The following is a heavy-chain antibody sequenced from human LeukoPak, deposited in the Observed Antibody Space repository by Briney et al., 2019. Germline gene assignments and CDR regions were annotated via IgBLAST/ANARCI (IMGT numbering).Heavy chain of an antibody. Sequence: PGGSLRLSCAASGFTFSSYAMSWVRQAPGKGLEWVSAISGSGGSTYYADSVKGRFTISRDNSKNTLYLQMNSLRAEDTAVYYRAKSNSALTPVGATYFDYWGQGTLVTVSS. D-gene: IGHD1-26*01. CDR2: ISGSGGST. CDR3: AKSNSALTPVGATYFDY. J-gene: IGHJ4*02. CDR1: GFTFSSYA. V-gene: IGHV3-23*01.